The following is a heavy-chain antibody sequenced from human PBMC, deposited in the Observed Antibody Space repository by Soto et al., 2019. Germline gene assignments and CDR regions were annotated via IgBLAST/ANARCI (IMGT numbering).Heavy chain of an antibody. V-gene: IGHV4-59*01. CDR1: VGSISGYY. CDR3: ARVADGDYVGAFDI. J-gene: IGHJ3*02. CDR2: IYYSGST. Sequence: SETLSLTCTVSVGSISGYYWIWIRQPPGKGLEWIGYIYYSGSTNYNPSLKSRVTISVDTSKNQFSLKLSSVTAADTAVYYCARVADGDYVGAFDIWGQGTMVTVS. D-gene: IGHD4-17*01.